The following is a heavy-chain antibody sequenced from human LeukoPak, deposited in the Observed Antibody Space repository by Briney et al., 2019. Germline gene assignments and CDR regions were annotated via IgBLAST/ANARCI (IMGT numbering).Heavy chain of an antibody. Sequence: GASLKISCKGSGYSFPSYWIGWVRQMPGKGLEWMGIIYPGDSDTRYSPSFQGQVTISADKSISTAYLQWSSLKASDTAMFYCARVYNWNGRGHGFDIWGQGTMVTVSS. V-gene: IGHV5-51*01. CDR1: GYSFPSYW. CDR2: IYPGDSDT. D-gene: IGHD1-20*01. CDR3: ARVYNWNGRGHGFDI. J-gene: IGHJ3*02.